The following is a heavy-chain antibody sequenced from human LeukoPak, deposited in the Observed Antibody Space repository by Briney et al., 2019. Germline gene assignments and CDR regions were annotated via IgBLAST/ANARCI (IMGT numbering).Heavy chain of an antibody. Sequence: ASVKVSCKASGYTFTSYGISWVRQAPGQGLEWMGWISAYNGNTNYAQKLQGRVTMTTDTSTGAAYMELRSLRSDDTAVYYCARVTSTVTTTGNWFDPWGQGTLVTVSS. CDR1: GYTFTSYG. CDR3: ARVTSTVTTTGNWFDP. D-gene: IGHD4-17*01. J-gene: IGHJ5*02. V-gene: IGHV1-18*01. CDR2: ISAYNGNT.